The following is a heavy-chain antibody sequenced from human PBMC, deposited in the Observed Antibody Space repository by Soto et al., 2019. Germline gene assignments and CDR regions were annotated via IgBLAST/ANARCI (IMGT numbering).Heavy chain of an antibody. V-gene: IGHV3-30*18. D-gene: IGHD5-12*01. CDR3: AKDRLRYSGYDCPVN. J-gene: IGHJ4*02. Sequence: GGSLRLSCAASGFTISSYGMHWVRQAPGKGLEWVAVISYDGSNKYYADSVKGRFTISRDNSKNTLYLQMNSLRAEDTAVYYCAKDRLRYSGYDCPVNWGQGTLVTVSS. CDR2: ISYDGSNK. CDR1: GFTISSYG.